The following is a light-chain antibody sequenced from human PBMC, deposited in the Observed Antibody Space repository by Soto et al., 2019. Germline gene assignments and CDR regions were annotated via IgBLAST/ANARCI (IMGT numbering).Light chain of an antibody. V-gene: IGLV4-69*02. Sequence: QAVVTQSPSASASLGASVKLTCTLSSGHSSYAIAWHQQHPEKGPRYLMKINSSGSHSKGDGIPDRFSGSSSGAERYLTISSLQSEDEADYYCQTWGTGFHVLFGRGTKLTVL. CDR1: SGHSSYA. CDR3: QTWGTGFHVL. CDR2: INSSGSH. J-gene: IGLJ3*02.